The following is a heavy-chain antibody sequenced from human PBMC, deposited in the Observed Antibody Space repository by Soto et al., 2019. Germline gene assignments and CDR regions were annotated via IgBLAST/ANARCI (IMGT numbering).Heavy chain of an antibody. J-gene: IGHJ4*02. CDR2: IYYSGRT. D-gene: IGHD2-21*01. V-gene: IGHV4-31*03. CDR1: GVSISSGGYY. CDR3: ASVIGGESEYYFDY. Sequence: PSETLSLTCTVSGVSISSGGYYWSWIRQHPGKGLEWLGNIYYSGRTYYNPSLKSRVIMSVDTSKNHFSLNLSSVTAADTAMYYCASVIGGESEYYFDYWGQGTLVTVSS.